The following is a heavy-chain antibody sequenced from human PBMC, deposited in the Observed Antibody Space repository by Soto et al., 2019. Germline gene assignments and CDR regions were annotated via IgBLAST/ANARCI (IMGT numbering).Heavy chain of an antibody. Sequence: EVQLLESGGGLVQPGGSLRLSCAASGFTFSSYAMSWVRQAPGKGLEWVSAISGSGGSTYYADSVKGRFTISRDKSKNPLYLQMNSLRAEDTAVYYCAKALNPQRLRFLEWLSNDYWGQGTLVTVSS. V-gene: IGHV3-23*01. CDR1: GFTFSSYA. D-gene: IGHD3-3*01. CDR2: ISGSGGST. CDR3: AKALNPQRLRFLEWLSNDY. J-gene: IGHJ4*02.